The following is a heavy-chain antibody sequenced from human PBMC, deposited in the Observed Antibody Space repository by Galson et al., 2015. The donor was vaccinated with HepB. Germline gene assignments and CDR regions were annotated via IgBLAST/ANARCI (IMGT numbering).Heavy chain of an antibody. V-gene: IGHV1-69*13. CDR2: IIPIFGTA. D-gene: IGHD3-3*01. CDR1: GGTFSSYA. Sequence: SVKVSCKASGGTFSSYAISRVRQAPGQGLEWMGGIIPIFGTANYAQKFQGRVTITADESTSTAYMELSSLRSEDTAVYYCAREAQAGTEFGVVQGTYDYWGQGTLVTVSS. J-gene: IGHJ4*02. CDR3: AREAQAGTEFGVVQGTYDY.